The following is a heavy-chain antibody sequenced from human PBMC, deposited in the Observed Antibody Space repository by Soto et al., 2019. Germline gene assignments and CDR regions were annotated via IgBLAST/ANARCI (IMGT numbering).Heavy chain of an antibody. V-gene: IGHV3-48*02. Sequence: EVQLVESGGGLVQPGGSLRLSCAASGFTFSSYRMNWVRQAPGQGLEWVSYISSSSSTIYYADSVKGRFTISRDNAKNSLYLQMNSLRDEDTAVYYCARKEEWELLGEHWGQGTLVTVSS. J-gene: IGHJ4*02. CDR2: ISSSSSTI. D-gene: IGHD1-26*01. CDR1: GFTFSSYR. CDR3: ARKEEWELLGEH.